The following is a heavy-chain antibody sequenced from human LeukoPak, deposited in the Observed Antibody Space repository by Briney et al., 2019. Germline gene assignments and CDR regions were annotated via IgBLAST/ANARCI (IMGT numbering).Heavy chain of an antibody. CDR3: ARGRGNSGWYLVTHRPVFDY. CDR2: IYYSGST. Sequence: PSETLSLTCTVSGGSISSSSYYWGWIRQPPGKGLEWIGSIYYSGSTYYNPSLKSRVTISVDTSKNQFSLKLSSVTAADTAVYYCARGRGNSGWYLVTHRPVFDYWGQGTLVTVSS. V-gene: IGHV4-39*07. D-gene: IGHD6-19*01. J-gene: IGHJ4*02. CDR1: GGSISSSSYY.